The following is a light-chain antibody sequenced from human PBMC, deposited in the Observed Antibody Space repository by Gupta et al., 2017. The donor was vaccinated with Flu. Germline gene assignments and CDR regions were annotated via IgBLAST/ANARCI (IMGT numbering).Light chain of an antibody. V-gene: IGLV1-44*01. J-gene: IGLJ2*01. CDR3: ATWDGSLNGVV. CDR1: SSNIGTNS. Sequence: QSVLIQPPSASGTPGQRVTISCSGSSSNIGTNSVHWYQQIPGTAPRHVIYTNSRRPPGVPDRFSASKSGTSASLTISELQSEDEAEYYCATWDGSLNGVVFGGGTKLTVV. CDR2: TNS.